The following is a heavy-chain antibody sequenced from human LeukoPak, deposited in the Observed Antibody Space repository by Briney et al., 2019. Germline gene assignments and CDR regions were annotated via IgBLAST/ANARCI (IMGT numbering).Heavy chain of an antibody. D-gene: IGHD3-10*01. Sequence: TSGTLSLTCTVSGGSITTSNWWSWVRQPPGKGLEWIGEVYHSGSTTYNSSLKSRLTMSIDKSKNHFSLNLSSVTAADTAVYYCARRYYGSGTNYFDYWGQGTLVTASS. CDR3: ARRYYGSGTNYFDY. J-gene: IGHJ4*02. CDR1: GGSITTSNW. CDR2: VYHSGST. V-gene: IGHV4-4*02.